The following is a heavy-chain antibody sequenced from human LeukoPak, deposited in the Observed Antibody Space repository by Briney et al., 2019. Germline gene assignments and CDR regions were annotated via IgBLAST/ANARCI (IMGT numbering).Heavy chain of an antibody. D-gene: IGHD4-11*01. CDR1: GFSVSDNY. CDR2: IYRGDAT. CDR3: VKEARGTTIYY. V-gene: IGHV3-66*01. Sequence: PGGSLRLSCAASGFSVSDNYMSWVRQAPGKGLEWVSVIYRGDATYYADSVKGRFTISRDSFENTVYLQMDSLRAEDAAVNYCVKEARGTTIYYWGQGTLVTVSS. J-gene: IGHJ4*02.